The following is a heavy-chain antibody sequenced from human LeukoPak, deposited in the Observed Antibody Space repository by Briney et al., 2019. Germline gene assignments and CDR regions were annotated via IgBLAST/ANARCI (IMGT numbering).Heavy chain of an antibody. J-gene: IGHJ4*02. CDR1: GFTFSRYA. Sequence: GGSLRLSCAASGFTFSRYAMSWVRQAPGKGLEWVCGISSSGESPYYADSVKGWFTISRDNSKNTLYLEINSLRAEDTAVYYCAKKSRDGYNPFDYLSQGTLVTVSS. D-gene: IGHD5-24*01. V-gene: IGHV3-23*01. CDR3: AKKSRDGYNPFDY. CDR2: ISSSGESP.